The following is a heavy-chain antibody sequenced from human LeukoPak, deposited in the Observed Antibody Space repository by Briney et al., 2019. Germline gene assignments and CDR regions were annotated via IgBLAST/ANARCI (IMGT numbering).Heavy chain of an antibody. CDR3: AVGWKEYYFDY. V-gene: IGHV4-34*01. CDR2: INHSGST. Sequence: KPSETLSLTCAVYGGSFSGYYWSWIRQPPGKGLEWIGEINHSGSTNYNPSLKSRVTMSVDTSKNQFSLKLSSVTAADTAVYYCAVGWKEYYFDYWGQGTLVTVSS. J-gene: IGHJ4*02. CDR1: GGSFSGYY. D-gene: IGHD1-1*01.